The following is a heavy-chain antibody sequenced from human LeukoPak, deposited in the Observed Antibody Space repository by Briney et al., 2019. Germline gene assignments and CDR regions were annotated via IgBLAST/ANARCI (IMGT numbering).Heavy chain of an antibody. CDR2: ISSSSSTI. Sequence: PGGSLRLSCAASGFTFSSYSMNWVRQAPGKGLEWVSYISSSSSTIYYADSVKGRFTISRDNAKNSLYLQMNSLRAEDTAVYYCARDRGLNLLYYFDYWGQGTLVTVSS. D-gene: IGHD3-16*01. V-gene: IGHV3-48*01. CDR1: GFTFSSYS. CDR3: ARDRGLNLLYYFDY. J-gene: IGHJ4*02.